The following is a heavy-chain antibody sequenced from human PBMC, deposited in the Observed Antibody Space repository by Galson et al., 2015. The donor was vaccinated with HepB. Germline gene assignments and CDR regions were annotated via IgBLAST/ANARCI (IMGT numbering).Heavy chain of an antibody. V-gene: IGHV1-69*13. D-gene: IGHD3-10*01. CDR1: GGTFSSYA. CDR2: IIPIFGIA. CDR3: ASRSTGYYGSGSYLAKAYYYYYGMDV. J-gene: IGHJ6*02. Sequence: SVKASCKASGGTFSSYAISWVRQAPGRGLEWMGGIIPIFGIANYAQKFQGRVTITADESTSTAYMELSSLRSKDTAVYYCASRSTGYYGSGSYLAKAYYYYYGMDVWGQGTTVTVSS.